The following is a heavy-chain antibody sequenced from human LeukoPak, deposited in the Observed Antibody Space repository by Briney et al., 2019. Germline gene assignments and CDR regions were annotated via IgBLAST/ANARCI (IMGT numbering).Heavy chain of an antibody. J-gene: IGHJ3*02. CDR2: ISSSSSYI. V-gene: IGHV3-21*01. D-gene: IGHD3-22*01. CDR1: GFTFSSYS. Sequence: PGGSLRLSCAASGFTFSSYSMNWVRQAPGKGLEWVSSISSSSSYIYYADSVKGRFTISRDSAKNSLYLQMNSLRAEDTAVYYCAREYYYDSSGYYIIGAFDIWGQGTMVTVSS. CDR3: AREYYYDSSGYYIIGAFDI.